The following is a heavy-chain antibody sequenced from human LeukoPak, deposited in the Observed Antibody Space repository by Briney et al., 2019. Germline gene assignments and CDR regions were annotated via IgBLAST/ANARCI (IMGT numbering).Heavy chain of an antibody. D-gene: IGHD6-13*01. V-gene: IGHV3-64D*06. J-gene: IGHJ6*02. Sequence: PGGSLRPSCSASGFTFSSYAMHWVRQAPGKGLEYVSAISSNGGSTYYADSVKGRFTISRDNSKNTLYLQMSSLRAEDTAVYYCVKYGQLVRLSGMDVWGQGTTVTVSS. CDR1: GFTFSSYA. CDR2: ISSNGGST. CDR3: VKYGQLVRLSGMDV.